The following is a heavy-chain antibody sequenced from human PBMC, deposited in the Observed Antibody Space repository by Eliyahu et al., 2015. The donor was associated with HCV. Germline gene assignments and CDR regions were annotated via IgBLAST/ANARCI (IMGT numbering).Heavy chain of an antibody. CDR3: ASMDVLPLVFSNAMDV. J-gene: IGHJ6*02. CDR1: GYXFXAYY. Sequence: QVQLVQSGAEVRKPGASVKVSCKASGYXFXAYYMHXVRQAPGQGLEWMGWINPHSGATDYAQKFQGRVTMTRDTSISTAYMDLRGLRSDDTAVYFCASMDVLPLVFSNAMDVWGQGTTVTVSS. D-gene: IGHD2-21*02. V-gene: IGHV1-2*02. CDR2: INPHSGAT.